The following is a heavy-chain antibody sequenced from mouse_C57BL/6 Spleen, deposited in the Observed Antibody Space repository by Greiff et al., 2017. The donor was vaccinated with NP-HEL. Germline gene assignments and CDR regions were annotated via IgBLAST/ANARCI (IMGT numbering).Heavy chain of an antibody. CDR1: GYAFSSSW. CDR3: ARGGNWGGFYAMDY. J-gene: IGHJ4*01. V-gene: IGHV1-82*01. Sequence: VQLQQSGPELVKPGASVKISCKASGYAFSSSWMNWVKQRPGKGLEWIGRIYPGDGDTNYNGKFKGKATLTADKSSSTAYMQLSSLTSEDSAVYFCARGGNWGGFYAMDYWGQGTSVTVSS. D-gene: IGHD4-1*01. CDR2: IYPGDGDT.